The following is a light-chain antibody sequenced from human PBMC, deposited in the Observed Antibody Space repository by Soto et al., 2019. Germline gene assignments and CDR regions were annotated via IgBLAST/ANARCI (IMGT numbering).Light chain of an antibody. Sequence: QSALTQPPSASGSPGQSVTISCTGTSSDVGGYNYVSWYQQYPGRAPKLMIYEVTERPSGVPDRFSGSKSGNTASLTVSRLQAEDEADYYCSSYAASNNFYFVFGGGTKLTVL. J-gene: IGLJ3*02. V-gene: IGLV2-8*01. CDR3: SSYAASNNFYFV. CDR2: EVT. CDR1: SSDVGGYNY.